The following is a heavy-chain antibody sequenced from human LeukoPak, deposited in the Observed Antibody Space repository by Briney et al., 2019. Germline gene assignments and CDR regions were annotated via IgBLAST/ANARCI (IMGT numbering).Heavy chain of an antibody. V-gene: IGHV3-7*04. J-gene: IGHJ4*02. CDR1: GFTFSSYW. CDR3: ARELDTMIVVVMGLDY. CDR2: IKQDGSEK. D-gene: IGHD3-22*01. Sequence: AGGSLRLSCAASGFTFSSYWMSWVRQAPGKGLEWVANIKQDGSEKYYVDSVKGRFTISRDNAKNSLYLQMNSLRAEDTAVYYCARELDTMIVVVMGLDYWGQGTLVTVSS.